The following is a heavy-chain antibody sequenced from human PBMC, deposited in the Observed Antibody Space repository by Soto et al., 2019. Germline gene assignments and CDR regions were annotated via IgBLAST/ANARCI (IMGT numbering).Heavy chain of an antibody. V-gene: IGHV3-23*01. CDR2: ISGSGGST. Sequence: EVQLLESGGGLVQPGGSLRLSCAASGFTFSSYAMSWVRQAPGKGLEWVSGISGSGGSTYYADSVEGRFTISRDISKNTLYLQMHSLRAEDTAVYYCARYPNGITRANMAVWGQGTTVTVSS. CDR3: ARYPNGITRANMAV. D-gene: IGHD3-10*01. CDR1: GFTFSSYA. J-gene: IGHJ6*02.